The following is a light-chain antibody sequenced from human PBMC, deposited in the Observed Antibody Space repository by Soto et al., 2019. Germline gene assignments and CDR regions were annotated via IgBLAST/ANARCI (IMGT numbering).Light chain of an antibody. CDR3: QQYGSSPRIT. Sequence: EIVLTQSPGTLSFSPGERATLSCRASQSVSSSYLAWYQQKPGQAPRLLIYGASSRATGIPGRFSGSGSGTDFTLTISRLEPEDFAVYYCQQYGSSPRITFGQGTRLEIK. J-gene: IGKJ5*01. CDR1: QSVSSSY. CDR2: GAS. V-gene: IGKV3-20*01.